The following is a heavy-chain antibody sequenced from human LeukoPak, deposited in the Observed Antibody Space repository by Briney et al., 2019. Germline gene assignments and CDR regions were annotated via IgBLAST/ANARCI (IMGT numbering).Heavy chain of an antibody. CDR1: GLTFSTSG. CDR2: IGTNGFDR. J-gene: IGHJ4*02. V-gene: IGHV3-21*06. Sequence: NPGGSLRLSCTTSGLTFSTSGFNWVSQAPGKGMEWVASIGTNGFDRYHADSIKGRFTIPRDNANNFLYLQMDSLRAEDTAVYYCATETNGRHYDYWGQGTLLTVSS. D-gene: IGHD1-14*01. CDR3: ATETNGRHYDY.